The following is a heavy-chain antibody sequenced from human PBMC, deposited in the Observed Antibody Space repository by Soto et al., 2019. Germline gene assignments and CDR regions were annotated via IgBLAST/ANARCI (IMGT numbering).Heavy chain of an antibody. CDR3: AKDRFRGGYNAPSDY. CDR2: ISGSGGST. Sequence: GSLRLSCAASGFTFSSYAMNWVRQAPGKGLEWVSAISGSGGSTYYADSVKGRFTISRDNSKNTLYLQMNSLRAEDTAVYYCAKDRFRGGYNAPSDYWGQGTLVTVSS. CDR1: GFTFSSYA. D-gene: IGHD5-12*01. V-gene: IGHV3-23*01. J-gene: IGHJ4*02.